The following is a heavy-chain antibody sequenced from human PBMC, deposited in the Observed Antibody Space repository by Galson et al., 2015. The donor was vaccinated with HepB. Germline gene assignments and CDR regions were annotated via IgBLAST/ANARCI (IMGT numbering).Heavy chain of an antibody. V-gene: IGHV3-23*01. D-gene: IGHD3-3*01. CDR1: GFTFSSYA. Sequence: SLRLSCAASGFTFSSYAMSWVRQAPGKGLEWVSAISGSGGSTYYADSVKGRFTISRDNSKNTPYLQMNSLRAEDTAVYYCAKGYDFWSGNDAFDIWGQGTMVTVSS. CDR3: AKGYDFWSGNDAFDI. CDR2: ISGSGGST. J-gene: IGHJ3*02.